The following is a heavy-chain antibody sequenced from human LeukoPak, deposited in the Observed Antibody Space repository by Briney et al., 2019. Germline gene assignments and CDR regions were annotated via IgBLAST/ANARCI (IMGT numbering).Heavy chain of an antibody. CDR1: DVSISSGNYH. V-gene: IGHV4-61*02. J-gene: IGHJ4*02. Sequence: SETLSLTCTVSDVSISSGNYHWSWIRQPAGKGLEWVGRIFSSGRTNYNPSLKSRVTMSVDLSNNHFSLDLSSVTAADTAVYYCARVDSTSWGHFDYWGQGILVTVSS. D-gene: IGHD2-2*01. CDR3: ARVDSTSWGHFDY. CDR2: IFSSGRT.